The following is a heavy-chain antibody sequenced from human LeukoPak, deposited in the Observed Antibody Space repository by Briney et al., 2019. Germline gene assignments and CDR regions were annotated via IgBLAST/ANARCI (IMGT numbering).Heavy chain of an antibody. D-gene: IGHD3-10*01. J-gene: IGHJ5*02. CDR2: ISGSGGST. CDR3: AKDRFGVRGVIIDWFDP. V-gene: IGHV3-23*01. Sequence: GGTLRLSCAASGFTFSSYGMSWVRQAPGKGLEWVSAISGSGGSTYYADSVKGRFTISRDNSKNTLYLQMNSLRAEDTAVYYCAKDRFGVRGVIIDWFDPWGQGTLVTVSS. CDR1: GFTFSSYG.